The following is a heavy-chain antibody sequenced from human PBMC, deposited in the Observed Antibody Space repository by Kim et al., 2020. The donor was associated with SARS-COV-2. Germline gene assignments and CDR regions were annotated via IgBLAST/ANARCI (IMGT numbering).Heavy chain of an antibody. CDR3: ARDYQQQLFPSLVFDP. CDR2: IYYSGST. D-gene: IGHD6-13*01. V-gene: IGHV4-59*13. Sequence: SQTLSLTCTVSGGSISSYYWSWIRQPPGKGLEWIGYIYYSGSTNYNPSLKSRVTISVDTSKNQFSLKLSSVTAADTAVYYCARDYQQQLFPSLVFDPWGQ. J-gene: IGHJ5*02. CDR1: GGSISSYY.